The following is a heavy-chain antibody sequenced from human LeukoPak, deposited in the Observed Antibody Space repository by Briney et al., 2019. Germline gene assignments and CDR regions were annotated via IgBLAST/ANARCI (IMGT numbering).Heavy chain of an antibody. V-gene: IGHV1-46*01. D-gene: IGHD5-24*01. CDR2: INPDGGNT. CDR1: GYTFTNSY. CDR3: ARIRDGYNDAYDL. J-gene: IGHJ3*01. Sequence: EASVKVSCKASGYTFTNSYIHWVRQAPGQVLEWMGLINPDGGNTNYAQNFQGRVTLTRDTSTSTVYMELSSLRSEDTAIYYCARIRDGYNDAYDLWGQGTVVTVPS.